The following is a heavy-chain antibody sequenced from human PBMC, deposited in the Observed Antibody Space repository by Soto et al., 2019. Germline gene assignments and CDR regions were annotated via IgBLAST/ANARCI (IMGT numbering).Heavy chain of an antibody. D-gene: IGHD4-4*01. CDR3: ARFAVTTSVNWFDP. CDR1: GGAISSYY. CDR2: IYYSGST. J-gene: IGHJ5*02. V-gene: IGHV4-59*01. Sequence: APLSLTCTVSGGAISSYYWSWIRKHPGKGLEWIGYIYYSGSTNYNPSLKSRVTISVDTSKNQFSLKLSSVTAADTAVYYCARFAVTTSVNWFDPWGQRILGT.